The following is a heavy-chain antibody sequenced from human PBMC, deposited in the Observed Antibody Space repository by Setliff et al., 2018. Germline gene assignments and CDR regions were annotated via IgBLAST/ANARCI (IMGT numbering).Heavy chain of an antibody. CDR2: ISSSGNTI. Sequence: GESLKISCAGSGFIFSDYYMSWIRQAPGKGLEWVSYISSSGNTIYYADSVKGRFTISRDNAKNSLYLQMNSLRAEETAVYYCAKNAAGLDSWGQGTLVTVSS. J-gene: IGHJ4*02. D-gene: IGHD3-10*01. CDR3: AKNAAGLDS. V-gene: IGHV3-11*04. CDR1: GFIFSDYY.